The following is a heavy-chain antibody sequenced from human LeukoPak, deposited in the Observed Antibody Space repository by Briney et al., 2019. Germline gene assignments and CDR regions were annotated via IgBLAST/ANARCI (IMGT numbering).Heavy chain of an antibody. V-gene: IGHV1-46*01. CDR1: GYTFTSYY. CDR2: INPSGGST. Sequence: GASVKVSCKASGYTFTSYYMHWVRQAPGQGLEWMGIINPSGGSTSYAQKLQGRVTMTTDTSTSTAYMELRSLRSDDTAVYYCARDGRLDYWGQGTLVTVSS. CDR3: ARDGRLDY. J-gene: IGHJ4*02.